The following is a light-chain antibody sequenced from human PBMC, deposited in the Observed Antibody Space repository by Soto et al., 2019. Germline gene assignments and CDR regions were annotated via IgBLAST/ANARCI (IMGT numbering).Light chain of an antibody. CDR2: VNSDGSH. CDR1: SGHNSYA. V-gene: IGLV4-69*01. Sequence: QLVLTQSPSASASLGASVKPTCTLSSGHNSYAIAWHQQQPEKGPRYLMKVNSDGSHSKGDGIPDRFSGSSSGAERYLTISSLQSEDEADYYCQTWSTDIRVFGGGTKVTVL. J-gene: IGLJ3*02. CDR3: QTWSTDIRV.